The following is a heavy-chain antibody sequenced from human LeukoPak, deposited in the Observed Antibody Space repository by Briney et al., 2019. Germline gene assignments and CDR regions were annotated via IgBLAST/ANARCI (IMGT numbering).Heavy chain of an antibody. D-gene: IGHD3-10*01. CDR2: IYTSGST. J-gene: IGHJ4*02. Sequence: PSETLSLTCTASGGSISSYYWSWIRQPAGKGLEWIGRIYTSGSTNYNPSLKSRVTMSVDTSKNQFSLKLSSVTAADTAVYYCARDQYYYGSGSYGLDYWGQGTLVTVSS. V-gene: IGHV4-4*07. CDR1: GGSISSYY. CDR3: ARDQYYYGSGSYGLDY.